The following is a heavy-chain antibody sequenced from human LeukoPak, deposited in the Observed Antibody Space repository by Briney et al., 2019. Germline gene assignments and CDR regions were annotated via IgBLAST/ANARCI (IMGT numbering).Heavy chain of an antibody. CDR2: INPNSGGT. CDR1: GYTFTGYY. V-gene: IGHV1-2*02. J-gene: IGHJ4*02. Sequence: ASVKVSCKASGYTFTGYYMHWVRQAPGQGLEWMGWINPNSGGTNYPQKFQGRVTMTRDTSISTAYMELSRLRSDDTAVYYCARALFEQWLARPETDYWGQGTLVTVSS. D-gene: IGHD6-19*01. CDR3: ARALFEQWLARPETDY.